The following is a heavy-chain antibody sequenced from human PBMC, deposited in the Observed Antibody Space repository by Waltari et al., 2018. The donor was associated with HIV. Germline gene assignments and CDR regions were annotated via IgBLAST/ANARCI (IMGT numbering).Heavy chain of an antibody. CDR2: IKEDGSDK. CDR3: ARETDAPDF. Sequence: EVQLVESGGGLVQPGGSLRLSCAASGFTFNTYWMSWVRQAPGWGLEWVGNIKEDGSDKYYGDSVKGRFTISRDNAKNSLYLEMNSLRVEDTGVYYCARETDAPDFWGQGTLVSVSS. CDR1: GFTFNTYW. V-gene: IGHV3-7*01. J-gene: IGHJ4*02.